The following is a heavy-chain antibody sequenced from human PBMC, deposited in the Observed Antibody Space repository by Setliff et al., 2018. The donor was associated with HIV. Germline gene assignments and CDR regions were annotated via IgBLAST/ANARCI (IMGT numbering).Heavy chain of an antibody. Sequence: SETLSLTCTVSGGSISRYYWSWIRQPAGKGLEWIGRIYSSGSTNYNPSLKSRVTMSLDTSKNQFSLKLSSVTAADTAMYYCARVSYYDKKGISFYYYYMDVWGKGTTVTV. CDR1: GGSISRYY. J-gene: IGHJ6*03. CDR2: IYSSGST. D-gene: IGHD3-22*01. CDR3: ARVSYYDKKGISFYYYYMDV. V-gene: IGHV4-4*07.